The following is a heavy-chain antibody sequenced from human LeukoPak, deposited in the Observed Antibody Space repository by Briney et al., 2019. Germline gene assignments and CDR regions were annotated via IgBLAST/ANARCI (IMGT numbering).Heavy chain of an antibody. CDR1: GGTFSSYA. Sequence: SVKVSCKASGGTFSSYAISWVRQAPGQGLEWMGGIIPIFGTANYAQKFQGRVTITADESTSTAYMELSSLRSEDTAVYYCARDRPYNWNHPLFDYWGQGTLVTVSS. V-gene: IGHV1-69*13. CDR3: ARDRPYNWNHPLFDY. D-gene: IGHD1-20*01. CDR2: IIPIFGTA. J-gene: IGHJ4*02.